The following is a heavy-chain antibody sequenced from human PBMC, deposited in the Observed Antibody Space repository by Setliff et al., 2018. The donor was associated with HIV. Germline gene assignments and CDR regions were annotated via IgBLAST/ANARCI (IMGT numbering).Heavy chain of an antibody. CDR1: GDSISSGGYY. CDR3: ALTGHRLLRGYMDV. CDR2: IYYSGST. Sequence: SETLSLTCTVSGDSISSGGYYWSWIRQLPGKGLEWIGYIYYSGSTNYNPSLKSRVTISVDTSKNQFSLNLKSVTAADTAVYYCALTGHRLLRGYMDVWGKGTTVTVSS. D-gene: IGHD2-15*01. J-gene: IGHJ6*03. V-gene: IGHV4-61*08.